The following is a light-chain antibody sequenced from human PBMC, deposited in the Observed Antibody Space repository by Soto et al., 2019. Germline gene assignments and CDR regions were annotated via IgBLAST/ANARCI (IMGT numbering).Light chain of an antibody. J-gene: IGKJ2*01. V-gene: IGKV1-5*03. CDR1: QTISRS. Sequence: DIQMTQFPPTLSASIGDRVTITCRASQTISRSLAWYQQKPGKAPKLLIYKASTLETGVPSRFSGSGSGTEFTLTISSLQPDDFATYYCQQYDSYSPYTFGQGTRLELK. CDR2: KAS. CDR3: QQYDSYSPYT.